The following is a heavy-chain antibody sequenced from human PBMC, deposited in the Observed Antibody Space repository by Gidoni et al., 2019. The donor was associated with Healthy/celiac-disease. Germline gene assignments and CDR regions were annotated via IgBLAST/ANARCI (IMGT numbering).Heavy chain of an antibody. CDR2: ISGSGGST. CDR1: VFTFSSYA. Sequence: EVKLLESGGGLVQPGGSVRLSCEASVFTFSSYAMSWVRKAPGTVLGWVSAISGSGGSTYYEDSVKCRFTISRDNTKNTLYLQMNSLRAEDTAVYYCAKAPGFYDLDHFQHWGQGTLVTVSS. D-gene: IGHD3-3*01. CDR3: AKAPGFYDLDHFQH. J-gene: IGHJ1*01. V-gene: IGHV3-23*01.